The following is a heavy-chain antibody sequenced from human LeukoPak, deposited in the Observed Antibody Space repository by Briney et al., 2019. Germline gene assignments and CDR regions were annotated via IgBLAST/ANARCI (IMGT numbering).Heavy chain of an antibody. D-gene: IGHD2-15*01. CDR1: GGSFSGYY. V-gene: IGHV4-34*01. J-gene: IGHJ4*02. CDR2: INHSGSI. CDR3: ARRIVVVVAADDYFDY. Sequence: KTSETLSLTCAVYGGSFSGYYWSWIRQPPGKGLEWIGEINHSGSINYNPSLKSRVTISVDTSKNQFSLKLSSVTAADTAVYYCARRIVVVVAADDYFDYWGQGTLVTVSS.